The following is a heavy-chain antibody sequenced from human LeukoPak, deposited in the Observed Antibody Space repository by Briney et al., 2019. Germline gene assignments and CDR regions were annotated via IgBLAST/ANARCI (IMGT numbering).Heavy chain of an antibody. CDR1: GYTFTSYG. CDR3: AREGLRYFDWLLYYYYYGMDV. CDR2: ISAYNGNT. J-gene: IGHJ6*02. V-gene: IGHV1-18*01. Sequence: ASVKVSCKASGYTFTSYGISWVRQAPGQGLEWMGWISAYNGNTNYAQKLQGRVTMTTDTSTSTAYMELRSLRSDDTAVYYCAREGLRYFDWLLYYYYYGMDVWGQRTTVTVSS. D-gene: IGHD3-9*01.